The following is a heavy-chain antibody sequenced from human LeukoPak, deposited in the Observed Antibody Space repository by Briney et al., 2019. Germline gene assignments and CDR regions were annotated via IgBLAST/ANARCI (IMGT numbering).Heavy chain of an antibody. CDR3: ARFGVYCSGGSCRNHNWFDP. V-gene: IGHV1-2*02. Sequence: ASVKVSCKASGYTFTGYYMHWVRQAPGQGLEWMGWINPNSGGTNYAQKFQGRVTMTRDTSISTAYMELSRLRSDDTAVYYCARFGVYCSGGSCRNHNWFDPWGQGTLVTVSS. CDR1: GYTFTGYY. J-gene: IGHJ5*02. D-gene: IGHD2-15*01. CDR2: INPNSGGT.